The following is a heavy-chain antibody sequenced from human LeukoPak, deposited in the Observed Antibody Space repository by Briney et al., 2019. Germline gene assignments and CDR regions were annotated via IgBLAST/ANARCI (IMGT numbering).Heavy chain of an antibody. CDR3: ARGGSSGWYSYYYYYYGMDV. CDR1: GGSISSYY. Sequence: TSETLSLTCTVSGGSISSYYRSWIRQPPGKGLEWIGYIYYSGSTNYNPSLKSRVTISVDTSKNQFSLKLSSVTAADTAVYYCARGGSSGWYSYYYYYYGMDVWGQGTTVTVSS. CDR2: IYYSGST. J-gene: IGHJ6*02. D-gene: IGHD6-19*01. V-gene: IGHV4-59*01.